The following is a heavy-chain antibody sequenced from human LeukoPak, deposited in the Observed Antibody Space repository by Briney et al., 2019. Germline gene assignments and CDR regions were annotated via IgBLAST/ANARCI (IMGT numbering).Heavy chain of an antibody. D-gene: IGHD3-22*01. CDR2: IKQDGSEK. Sequence: GGSLRLSCAASGFTFSSYAMSWVRQAPGKGLEWVANIKQDGSEKYYVDSVKGRFTISRDNAKNSLYLQMNSLRAEDTAVYYCEGYYYDSSGYLGYWGQGTLVTVSS. J-gene: IGHJ4*02. V-gene: IGHV3-7*01. CDR1: GFTFSSYA. CDR3: EGYYYDSSGYLGY.